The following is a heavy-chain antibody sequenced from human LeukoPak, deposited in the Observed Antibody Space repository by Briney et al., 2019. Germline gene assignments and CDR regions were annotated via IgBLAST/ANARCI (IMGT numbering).Heavy chain of an antibody. J-gene: IGHJ4*02. CDR3: ARGPYDFWSGYHFFDY. D-gene: IGHD3-3*01. V-gene: IGHV1-18*01. CDR2: ISAYNGNT. CDR1: GYTFTSYG. Sequence: ASVKVSCKASGYTFTSYGISWVRQAPGQGLEWMGWISAYNGNTNYAQKLQGRVTMTTDTSTSTAYMELRSLRSDDTAVYYCARGPYDFWSGYHFFDYWGQGTLVTVSS.